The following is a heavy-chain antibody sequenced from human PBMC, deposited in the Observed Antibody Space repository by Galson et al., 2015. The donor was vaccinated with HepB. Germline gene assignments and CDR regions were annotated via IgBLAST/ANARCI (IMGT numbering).Heavy chain of an antibody. J-gene: IGHJ4*02. CDR1: GFTFSSYA. CDR3: ARVHPLYYYDSSGMVGHFDY. V-gene: IGHV3-30-3*01. D-gene: IGHD3-22*01. CDR2: ISYDGSNK. Sequence: SLRLSCAASGFTFSSYAMHWVRQAPGKGLEWVAVISYDGSNKYYADSVKGRFTISRDNSKNTLYLQMNSLRAEDTAVYYCARVHPLYYYDSSGMVGHFDYWGQGTLVTVSS.